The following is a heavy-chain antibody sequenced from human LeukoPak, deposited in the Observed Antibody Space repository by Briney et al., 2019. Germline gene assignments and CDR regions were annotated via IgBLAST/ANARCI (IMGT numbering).Heavy chain of an antibody. CDR3: ARDGYSYGYSIRFDP. CDR1: GFTFSSYA. Sequence: PGGSLRLSCAASGFTFSSYAMSWIRQPAGKGLEWIGRIYTSGSTNYNPSLKSRVTMSVDTSKNQFSLKLSSVTAADTAVYYCARDGYSYGYSIRFDPWGQGTLVTVSS. CDR2: IYTSGST. D-gene: IGHD5-18*01. V-gene: IGHV4-4*07. J-gene: IGHJ5*02.